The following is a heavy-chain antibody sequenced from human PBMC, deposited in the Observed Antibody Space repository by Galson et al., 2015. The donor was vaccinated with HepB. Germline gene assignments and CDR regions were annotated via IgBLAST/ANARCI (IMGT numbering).Heavy chain of an antibody. V-gene: IGHV1-18*01. Sequence: SVKVSCKASGYTFTSYGISWVRQAPGQGLEWMGWISAYNGNTNYAQKLQGRVTMTTDTSTSTAYMELRSLRSDDTAVYYCARERGDYGDRPNYFDFWGQGTLVSVSS. CDR3: ARERGDYGDRPNYFDF. D-gene: IGHD4-17*01. CDR1: GYTFTSYG. J-gene: IGHJ4*02. CDR2: ISAYNGNT.